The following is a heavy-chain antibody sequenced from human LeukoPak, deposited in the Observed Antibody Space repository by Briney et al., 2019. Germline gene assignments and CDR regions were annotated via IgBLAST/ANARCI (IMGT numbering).Heavy chain of an antibody. CDR3: ARGCTTATSMSCY. CDR2: IKQDGSVM. D-gene: IGHD1-1*01. V-gene: IGHV3-7*01. CDR1: GFTFSGYW. J-gene: IGHJ4*02. Sequence: GGSLRLSCEASGFTFSGYWMSWVRQAPGKGLECVASIKQDGSVMYFVDSVKGRFTISRANAKNALYLQMNSLRVADTGVYYCARGCTTATSMSCYWGQGTLVTVSS.